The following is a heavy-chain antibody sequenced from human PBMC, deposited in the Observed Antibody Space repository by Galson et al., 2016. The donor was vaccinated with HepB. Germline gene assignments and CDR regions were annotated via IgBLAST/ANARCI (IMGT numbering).Heavy chain of an antibody. Sequence: SLRLSCAASGFTFTSYSMSWVRQAPGTGLEWVSFIGGFSSPVYYADSVKGRFTISRDNDRTSLYLQMSSLRDEDTAVYYCARGYYDNSFDYLGQGALVTVSS. V-gene: IGHV3-48*02. CDR2: IGGFSSPV. CDR3: ARGYYDNSFDY. CDR1: GFTFTSYS. D-gene: IGHD3-9*01. J-gene: IGHJ4*02.